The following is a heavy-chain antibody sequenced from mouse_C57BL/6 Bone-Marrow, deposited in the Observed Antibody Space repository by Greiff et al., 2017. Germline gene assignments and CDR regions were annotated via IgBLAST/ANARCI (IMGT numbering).Heavy chain of an antibody. J-gene: IGHJ4*01. D-gene: IGHD2-2*01. CDR3: ARLVTGDMDY. Sequence: VQLQQSGPVLVKPGASVKMSCKASGYTFTDYYMNWVKQSHGKSLEWIGVINPYNGGTSYNQKFKGKATLTVDKSSSTAYMELNSLTSEDSAVYYCARLVTGDMDYWGQGTSVTVSS. V-gene: IGHV1-19*01. CDR2: INPYNGGT. CDR1: GYTFTDYY.